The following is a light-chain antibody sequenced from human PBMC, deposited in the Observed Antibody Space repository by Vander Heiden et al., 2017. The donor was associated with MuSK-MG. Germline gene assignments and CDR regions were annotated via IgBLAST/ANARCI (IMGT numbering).Light chain of an antibody. J-gene: IGLJ2*01. V-gene: IGLV2-8*01. CDR2: EVS. CDR3: SLYAGSSNLL. CDR1: SSDFGDYKY. Sequence: QSALTQPPSASGSPGQSVTISCTGASSDFGDYKYVSWYQQHPGKAPKLLIFEVSKRPSGVPDRFSGSKSGNTASLTVSGLQAEDEADYHCSLYAGSSNLLFGGGTRLTVL.